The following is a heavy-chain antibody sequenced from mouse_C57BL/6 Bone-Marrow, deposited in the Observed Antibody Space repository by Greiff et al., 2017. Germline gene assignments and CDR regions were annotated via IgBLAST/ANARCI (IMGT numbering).Heavy chain of an antibody. J-gene: IGHJ4*01. CDR3: APFYYYGSKGDYAMDY. D-gene: IGHD1-1*01. Sequence: VQLLESGAELARPGASVKLSCKASGYTFTSYGISWVKQRTGQGLEWIGEIYPRSGNTYYNEKFKGKATLTADKSSSTAYMELRSLTSEDSAVYFCAPFYYYGSKGDYAMDYWGQGTSVTVSS. CDR1: GYTFTSYG. V-gene: IGHV1-81*01. CDR2: IYPRSGNT.